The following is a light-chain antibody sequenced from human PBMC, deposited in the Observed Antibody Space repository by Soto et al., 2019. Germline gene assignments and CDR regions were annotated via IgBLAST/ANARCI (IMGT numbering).Light chain of an antibody. J-gene: IGKJ3*01. CDR3: HQYHHWPPSFT. CDR2: GAS. CDR1: QSLSSN. Sequence: EIVMTQSPATLSVSPGERATLSCRASQSLSSNLAWYQQKPGQAPRLLIYGASTRATGIPARFSGSGSGTEFTLTISSLQSEDFAVYYCHQYHHWPPSFTFGPGTKVDIK. V-gene: IGKV3-15*01.